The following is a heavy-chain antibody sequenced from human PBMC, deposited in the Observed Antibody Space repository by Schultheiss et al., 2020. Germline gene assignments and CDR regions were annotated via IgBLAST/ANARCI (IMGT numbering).Heavy chain of an antibody. J-gene: IGHJ4*02. Sequence: GESLRLSFAASGFTFSSYAMHWVRQAPGKGLEWVAVISYDGSNKYYADSVKGRFTISRDNSKNTLYLQMNSLRAEDTAVYYCARDGGSYHLDYWGQGTLVTVSS. V-gene: IGHV3-30-3*01. CDR2: ISYDGSNK. CDR1: GFTFSSYA. CDR3: ARDGGSYHLDY. D-gene: IGHD1-26*01.